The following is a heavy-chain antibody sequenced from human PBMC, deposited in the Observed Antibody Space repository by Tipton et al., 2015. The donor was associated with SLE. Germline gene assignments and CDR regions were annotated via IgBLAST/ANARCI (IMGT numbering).Heavy chain of an antibody. CDR1: GFTFSSYD. V-gene: IGHV3-33*07. CDR2: IWYDGGNK. D-gene: IGHD6-19*01. CDR3: ARAEGNTGWGILDH. J-gene: IGHJ4*02. Sequence: SLRLSCAASGFTFSSYDMYWVRQSPGKGLEGVAVIWYDGGNKYYVDSVKGRFTISRDNFENTAYLQMNSLRAEDTAVYYCARAEGNTGWGILDHWGQGTLVTVSS.